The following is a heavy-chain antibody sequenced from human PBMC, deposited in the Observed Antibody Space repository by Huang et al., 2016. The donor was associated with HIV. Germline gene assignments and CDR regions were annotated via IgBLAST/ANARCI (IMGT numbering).Heavy chain of an antibody. V-gene: IGHV4-34*01. CDR1: GGSFTGYY. CDR3: ASGPHSARTLDF. CDR2: LDHSGRT. J-gene: IGHJ4*02. D-gene: IGHD6-6*01. Sequence: QVQLQQWGAGLLKPSETLSLTCAVYGGSFTGYYWSWFRQPPGQGLEWIGELDHSGRTNYIPSLKSRVTMSVDTYKNQCSLKLISVTAADTAMYYGASGPHSARTLDFWGQGTLVTVSS.